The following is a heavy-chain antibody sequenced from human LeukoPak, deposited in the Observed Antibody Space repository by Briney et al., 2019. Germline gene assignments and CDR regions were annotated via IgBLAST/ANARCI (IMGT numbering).Heavy chain of an antibody. D-gene: IGHD1-26*01. CDR2: TFYRSRWYY. Sequence: SQTLSLTCVISGDGVSSNSVAWNWIRQSQSRGLEWLGRTFYRSRWYYGYATSVRDRVTITPDTSKNEFSLQLRSVTPDDTAMYYCARDWEGVRYDYWGQGNLVTVSS. V-gene: IGHV6-1*01. J-gene: IGHJ4*02. CDR3: ARDWEGVRYDY. CDR1: GDGVSSNSVA.